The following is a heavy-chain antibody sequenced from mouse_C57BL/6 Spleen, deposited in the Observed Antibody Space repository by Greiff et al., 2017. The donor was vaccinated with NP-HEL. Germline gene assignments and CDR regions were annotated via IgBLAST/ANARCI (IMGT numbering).Heavy chain of an antibody. V-gene: IGHV1-81*01. D-gene: IGHD2-4*01. CDR1: GYTFTSYG. Sequence: VQLQQSGAELARPGASVKLSCKASGYTFTSYGISWVKQRTGQGLEWIGEIYPRSGNTYYNEKFKGKATLTADKSSSTAYMELRSLTSEDSAVYFCAREGIYYDYDKGYAMDYWGQGTSGTVSS. CDR3: AREGIYYDYDKGYAMDY. CDR2: IYPRSGNT. J-gene: IGHJ4*01.